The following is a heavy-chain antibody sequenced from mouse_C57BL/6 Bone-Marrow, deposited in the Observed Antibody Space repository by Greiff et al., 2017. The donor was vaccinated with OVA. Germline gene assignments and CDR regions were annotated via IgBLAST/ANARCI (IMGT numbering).Heavy chain of an antibody. V-gene: IGHV1-22*01. CDR2: INPNNGGT. D-gene: IGHD2-3*01. CDR3: ALIYDGYPAWFAY. J-gene: IGHJ3*01. Sequence: VQLQQSGPELVKPGASVKMSCKASGYTFTDYNMHWVKQSHGKSLEWIGYINPNNGGTSYNQKFKGKATLTVNKSSSTAYMELRSLTSEDSAVYYCALIYDGYPAWFAYWGQGTLVTVSA. CDR1: GYTFTDYN.